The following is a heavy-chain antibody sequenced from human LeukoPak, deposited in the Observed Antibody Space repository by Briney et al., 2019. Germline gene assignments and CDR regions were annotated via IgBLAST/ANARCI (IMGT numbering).Heavy chain of an antibody. J-gene: IGHJ4*02. CDR2: ISYDGSKE. CDR3: AKDYRTGDLWTGNLGD. CDR1: GFMFSRYG. Sequence: GGSLRLSCAGSGFMFSRYGMPWVRQAPGKGLEWLALISYDGSKEYYADSVKGRFIVSRDNSRNTLFLQMISLRAEDTAIYYCAKDYRTGDLWTGNLGDWGQGTLVTVSS. V-gene: IGHV3-30*18. D-gene: IGHD3/OR15-3a*01.